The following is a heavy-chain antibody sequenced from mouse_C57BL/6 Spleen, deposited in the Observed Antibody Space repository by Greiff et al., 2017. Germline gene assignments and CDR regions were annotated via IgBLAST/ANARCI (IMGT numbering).Heavy chain of an antibody. CDR1: GFTFSSYA. CDR3: TRGTTVVSTYYAMYY. CDR2: ISSGGDYI. D-gene: IGHD1-1*01. V-gene: IGHV5-9-1*02. J-gene: IGHJ4*01. Sequence: DVQLVESGAGLVKPGGSLKLSCAASGFTFSSYAMSWVRQTPEKRLEWVAYISSGGDYIYYADTVKGRFTISRDNARNTLYLQMSSLKSEDTAMYYCTRGTTVVSTYYAMYYWGQGTSVTVSS.